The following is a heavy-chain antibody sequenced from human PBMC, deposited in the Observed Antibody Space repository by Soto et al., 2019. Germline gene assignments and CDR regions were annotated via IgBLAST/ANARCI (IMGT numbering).Heavy chain of an antibody. V-gene: IGHV1-2*04. CDR3: AREDIVVVPAAPRLYNWFDP. CDR2: INPNSGGT. Sequence: AASVKVSCKASGYTFTGYYMQWVRQAPGQGLEWMGWINPNSGGTNYAQKFQGWVTMTRDTSISTAYMELSRLRSDDTAVYYCAREDIVVVPAAPRLYNWFDPWGQGTLVTVSS. D-gene: IGHD2-2*01. J-gene: IGHJ5*02. CDR1: GYTFTGYY.